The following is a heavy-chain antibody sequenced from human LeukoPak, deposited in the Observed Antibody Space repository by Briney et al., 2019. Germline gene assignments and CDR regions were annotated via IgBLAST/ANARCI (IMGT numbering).Heavy chain of an antibody. V-gene: IGHV3-7*01. CDR3: ALRRNFCFDY. CDR2: INQDGSEI. Sequence: PGGSLRLSCAASGFTFSSYWMSWVRQAPGKGLEWVAIINQDGSEIYYVDSVKGRFTISRDNAKNSLYLQMNSPSAEDTAVYYCALRRNFCFDYWGQGTLVTVSS. D-gene: IGHD3-3*01. CDR1: GFTFSSYW. J-gene: IGHJ4*02.